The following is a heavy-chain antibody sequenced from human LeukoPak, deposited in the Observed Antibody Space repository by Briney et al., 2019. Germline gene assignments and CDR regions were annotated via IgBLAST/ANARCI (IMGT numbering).Heavy chain of an antibody. CDR1: GFTFSSNW. J-gene: IGHJ3*02. D-gene: IGHD3-16*02. V-gene: IGHV3-7*04. Sequence: GGSLRLSCAASGFTFSSNWMTWVRQAPGKGLEWVANIKGDGSEEHYVDSLRGRFTISRDNAKNSLYLQMNTLRAEDTALYYCARDPWRLEDLSLFGAFDIWGQGAMVTVSS. CDR2: IKGDGSEE. CDR3: ARDPWRLEDLSLFGAFDI.